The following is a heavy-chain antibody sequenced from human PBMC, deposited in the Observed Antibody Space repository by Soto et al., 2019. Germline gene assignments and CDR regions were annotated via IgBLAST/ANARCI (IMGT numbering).Heavy chain of an antibody. D-gene: IGHD5-18*01. Sequence: PGESLKISCKGSGYSFTSYWIGWVRQMPGKGLEWMGIIYPGDSDTRYSPSFQGQVTISADKSISTAYLQWSSLKASDTAMYYCARLRVDTAMVPTYYYYGMDVWGQGTTVTVSS. J-gene: IGHJ6*02. CDR1: GYSFTSYW. CDR3: ARLRVDTAMVPTYYYYGMDV. V-gene: IGHV5-51*01. CDR2: IYPGDSDT.